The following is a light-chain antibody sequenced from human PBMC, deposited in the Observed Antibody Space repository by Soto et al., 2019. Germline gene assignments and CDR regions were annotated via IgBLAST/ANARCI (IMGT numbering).Light chain of an antibody. J-gene: IGKJ3*01. V-gene: IGKV3-15*01. CDR3: QQYNDWPPIT. CDR1: QSVIID. CDR2: CAS. Sequence: EVVMTQSPATLSLSPGERATLSCSASQSVIIDLAWYQQKPGHAPRLLIYCASTRATDIPARFSVGGSGTELPLTISNLQSEDFGIYYCQQYNDWPPITFGPGTKVDIK.